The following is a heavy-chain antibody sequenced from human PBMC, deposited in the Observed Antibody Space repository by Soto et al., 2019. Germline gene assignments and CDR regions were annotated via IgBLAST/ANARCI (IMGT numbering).Heavy chain of an antibody. D-gene: IGHD4-17*01. CDR1: GFTLSNSG. Sequence: PGGSLRLSCEVSGFTLSNSGIHWVRQAPDKGLEWVATIAYEGKTANYADSAKGRFTISRDISKSTVYLQMNSLRREDTATYYCATSTSGYGGASDFWGQGTVVTVSS. CDR2: IAYEGKTA. CDR3: ATSTSGYGGASDF. J-gene: IGHJ4*02. V-gene: IGHV3-30*03.